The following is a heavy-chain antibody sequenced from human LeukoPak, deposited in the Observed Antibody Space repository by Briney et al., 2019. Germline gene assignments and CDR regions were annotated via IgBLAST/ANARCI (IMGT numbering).Heavy chain of an antibody. CDR1: GFTFSSYA. J-gene: IGHJ4*02. CDR2: ISWNSGSI. D-gene: IGHD2-15*01. Sequence: PGGSLRLSCPASGFTFSSYAMHWVRQAPGKGLEWVSGISWNSGSIGYADSVKGRFTISRDNAKNSLYLQMNSLRAEDTALYYCAKDRNGDIVVVVAATPLYYFDYWGQGTLVTVSS. CDR3: AKDRNGDIVVVVAATPLYYFDY. V-gene: IGHV3-9*01.